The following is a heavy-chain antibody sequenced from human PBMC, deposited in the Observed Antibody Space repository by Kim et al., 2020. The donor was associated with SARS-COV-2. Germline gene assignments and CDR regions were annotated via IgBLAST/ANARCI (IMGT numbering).Heavy chain of an antibody. CDR3: ARTVCSGGSCYQGTLDY. CDR1: GGSFSGYY. J-gene: IGHJ4*02. D-gene: IGHD2-15*01. CDR2: INHSGST. Sequence: SETLSLTCAVYGGSFSGYYWSWIRQPPGKGLEWIGEINHSGSTNYNPSLKSRVTISVDTSKNQFSLKLSSVTAADTAVYYCARTVCSGGSCYQGTLDYWGPGTLVTVSS. V-gene: IGHV4-34*01.